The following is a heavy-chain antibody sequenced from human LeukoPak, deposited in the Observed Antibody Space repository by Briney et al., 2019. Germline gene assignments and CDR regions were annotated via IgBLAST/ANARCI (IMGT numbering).Heavy chain of an antibody. V-gene: IGHV4-34*01. CDR3: ARGPGGRDGYV. D-gene: IGHD5-24*01. CDR2: INHSGST. CDR1: GGSFSGYY. J-gene: IGHJ4*02. Sequence: SETLSLTCAGYGGSFSGYYWGWIRQPPGKGLEWIGEINHSGSTNYNPSLKSRATISVCTSKNQFSLKLSSMTAADTAVYYCARGPGGRDGYVWGQGTLVTVSS.